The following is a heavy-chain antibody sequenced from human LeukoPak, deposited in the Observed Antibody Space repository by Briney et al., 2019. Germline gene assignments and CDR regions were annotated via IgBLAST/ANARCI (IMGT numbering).Heavy chain of an antibody. CDR3: ARDRAGDYYFDY. J-gene: IGHJ4*02. CDR1: GFTVSSNY. V-gene: IGHV3-66*02. Sequence: GGSLRLSCAASGFTVSSNYMSWVRQAPGKGLEWVSVIYSGGSTYYADSVKGRFTISRDNSKNTLYLQMNSLRAEDTAVYCCARDRAGDYYFDYWGQGTLVTVSS. CDR2: IYSGGST. D-gene: IGHD6-19*01.